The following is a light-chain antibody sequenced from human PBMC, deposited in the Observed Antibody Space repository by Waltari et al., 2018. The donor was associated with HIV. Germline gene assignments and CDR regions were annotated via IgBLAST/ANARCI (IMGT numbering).Light chain of an antibody. CDR1: NIGVRD. Sequence: YVLTQPPSVSVAPNQTATVACIGENIGVRDVHWYRQRSGQAPEVVIHDDRDRAPGIPGRITGSNSGDMATLTIASVEAGDEAVYYCQVWGTTNDWVFGGGTKVTVL. CDR3: QVWGTTNDWV. J-gene: IGLJ3*02. CDR2: DDR. V-gene: IGLV3-21*02.